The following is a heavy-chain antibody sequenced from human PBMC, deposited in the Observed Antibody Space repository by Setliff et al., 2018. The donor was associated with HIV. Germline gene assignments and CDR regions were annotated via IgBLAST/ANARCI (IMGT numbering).Heavy chain of an antibody. CDR2: ITDSGNT. V-gene: IGHV4-59*01. Sequence: SETLSLTCNVSGASISSYYWTWIRQSPGNRLEWLGYITDSGNTNYNPSLRRRVTISADTSKNQVSLRLRAVTAADTAVYYCARETQQSYNIVTGYNYYYGIDVWGQGTTVTVSS. J-gene: IGHJ6*02. D-gene: IGHD3-9*01. CDR1: GASISSYY. CDR3: ARETQQSYNIVTGYNYYYGIDV.